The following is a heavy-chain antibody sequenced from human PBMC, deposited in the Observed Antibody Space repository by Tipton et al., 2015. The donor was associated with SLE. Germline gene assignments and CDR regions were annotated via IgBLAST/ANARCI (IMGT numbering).Heavy chain of an antibody. CDR2: IIPILGIA. CDR1: GGTFSSYT. D-gene: IGHD1-26*01. Sequence: QSGAEVKKPGSSVKVSCKASGGTFSSYTISWVRQAPGQGLEWMGRIIPILGIANYAQKFQGRVTITADKSTSTAYMELSSLRSEDTAVYYCARSREAELGLKKYYFDYWGQGTLVTVSS. CDR3: ARSREAELGLKKYYFDY. J-gene: IGHJ4*02. V-gene: IGHV1-69*02.